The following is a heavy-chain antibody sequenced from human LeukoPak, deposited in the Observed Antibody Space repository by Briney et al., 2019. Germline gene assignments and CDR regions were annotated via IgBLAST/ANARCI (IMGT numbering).Heavy chain of an antibody. D-gene: IGHD3-10*01. Sequence: SETLSLTCTVSGGSISSYYWSWIRQPPGKGLEWIGYIYYSGSTYYNPSLKSRVTISVDTSKNQFSLKLSSVTAADTAVYYCAREYMVRGVPYLDYWGQGTLVTVSS. CDR1: GGSISSYY. V-gene: IGHV4-30-4*01. J-gene: IGHJ4*02. CDR3: AREYMVRGVPYLDY. CDR2: IYYSGST.